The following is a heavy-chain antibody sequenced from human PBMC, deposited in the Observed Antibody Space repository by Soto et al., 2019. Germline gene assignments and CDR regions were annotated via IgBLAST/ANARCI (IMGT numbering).Heavy chain of an antibody. CDR2: INAGNGNT. J-gene: IGHJ4*02. CDR3: ARGXXXXXHDY. Sequence: QVQLVQSGAEVKKPGASVKVSCKASGYTFTSYAMHWVRQAXXKRLEWMGWINAGNGNTKYSQKFQGRVTITRDTXXXXXXXXXXXXXXXXXXXXXCARGXXXXXHDYWGQGTLVTVSS. CDR1: GYTFTSYA. V-gene: IGHV1-3*01.